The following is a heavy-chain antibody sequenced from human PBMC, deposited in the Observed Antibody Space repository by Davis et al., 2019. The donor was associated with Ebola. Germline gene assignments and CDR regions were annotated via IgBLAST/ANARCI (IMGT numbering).Heavy chain of an antibody. CDR1: GYTFTRYG. CDR3: ARWPIFGVVTRLADYYYMDV. CDR2: ISAYNNKT. V-gene: IGHV1-18*04. J-gene: IGHJ6*03. D-gene: IGHD3-3*01. Sequence: ASVKVSCKASGYTFTRYGISWVRQAPGQGLEWMGWISAYNNKTNYEQKFQGRVTMTTDTATSTAYMELRSLRSDDTAVYHCARWPIFGVVTRLADYYYMDVWGKGTTVTVSS.